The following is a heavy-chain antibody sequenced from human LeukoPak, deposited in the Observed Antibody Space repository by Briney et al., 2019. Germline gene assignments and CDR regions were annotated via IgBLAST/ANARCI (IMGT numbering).Heavy chain of an antibody. CDR2: IYYSGST. J-gene: IGHJ4*02. V-gene: IGHV4-59*01. CDR3: ARAVAVYSFDY. D-gene: IGHD6-19*01. Sequence: SETLSLTCTDSGGSISSYYWSWIRQPPGKGLEWIGYIYYSGSTNYNPSLKSRVTISVDTSKNQFSLKLSSVTAADTAVYYCARAVAVYSFDYWGQGTLVTVSS. CDR1: GGSISSYY.